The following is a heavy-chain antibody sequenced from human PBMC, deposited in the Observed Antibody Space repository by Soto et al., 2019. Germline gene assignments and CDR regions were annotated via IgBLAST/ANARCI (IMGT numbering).Heavy chain of an antibody. V-gene: IGHV1-58*01. CDR3: AAADYSSSWYYYGMDV. J-gene: IGHJ6*02. CDR1: GFTFTSSA. Sequence: SLKVSCKASGFTFTSSAVQWVRQARGQRLEWIGWIVVGSGNTNYAQKFQERVTITRDMSTSTAYMELSSLRSEDTAVYYCAAADYSSSWYYYGMDVWGQGTTVTVSS. CDR2: IVVGSGNT. D-gene: IGHD6-13*01.